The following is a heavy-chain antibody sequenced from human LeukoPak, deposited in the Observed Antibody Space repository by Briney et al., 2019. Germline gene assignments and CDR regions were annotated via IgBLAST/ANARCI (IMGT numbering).Heavy chain of an antibody. D-gene: IGHD2-21*02. V-gene: IGHV3-23*01. CDR3: AKDRDIVVVTAPHYGMDV. CDR2: ISGSGGST. CDR1: GFTFSSYA. J-gene: IGHJ6*02. Sequence: GGSLRLSCAASGFTFSSYAMSWVRQAPGKGLEWVSAISGSGGSTYYADSVKGRFTISRDNSKNTLYLQMNSLRAEDTAVYYCAKDRDIVVVTAPHYGMDVWGQGTKVNVFS.